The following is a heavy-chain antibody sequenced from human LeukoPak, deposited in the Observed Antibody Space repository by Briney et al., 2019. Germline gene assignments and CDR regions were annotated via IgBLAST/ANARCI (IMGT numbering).Heavy chain of an antibody. J-gene: IGHJ4*02. V-gene: IGHV1-18*01. CDR2: ISAYYGDT. CDR3: ARGSSAWSFDY. CDR1: GYTFTSYG. Sequence: ASVKVSCKTSGYTFTSYGVSWVRQAPGQGLEWMGWISAYYGDTNYAPKLQGRVTMTTDTSTSTAYMELRSLTSDDTAVYYCARGSSAWSFDYWGQGTLVTVSS. D-gene: IGHD6-19*01.